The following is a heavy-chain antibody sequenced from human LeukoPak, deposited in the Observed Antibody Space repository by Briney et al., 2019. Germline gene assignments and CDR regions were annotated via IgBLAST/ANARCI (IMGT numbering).Heavy chain of an antibody. CDR2: INPNSGGT. V-gene: IGHV1-2*02. D-gene: IGHD3-22*01. Sequence: ASVKVSCEASGYTFTGYYLHWVRQAPGQGLEWMGWINPNSGGTNYAQKFQGRVTMTRDTSISTAYMELSRLRSDDTAVYYCARVPGDSSGYYYPHFDYWGQGTLVTVSS. CDR3: ARVPGDSSGYYYPHFDY. J-gene: IGHJ4*02. CDR1: GYTFTGYY.